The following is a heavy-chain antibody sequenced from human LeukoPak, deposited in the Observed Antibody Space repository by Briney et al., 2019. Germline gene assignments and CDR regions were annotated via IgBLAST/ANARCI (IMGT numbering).Heavy chain of an antibody. CDR1: GFTFSSYA. CDR3: ARDGGYGSGSYYNGKNWFDP. V-gene: IGHV3-30*04. D-gene: IGHD3-10*01. J-gene: IGHJ5*02. Sequence: GGSLRLSCAASGFTFSSYAMHWVRQAPGKGLEWVAVISYDGSNKYYADSVKGRFTISRDNSKTTLYLQMNSLRAEDTAVYYCARDGGYGSGSYYNGKNWFDPWGQGTLVTVSS. CDR2: ISYDGSNK.